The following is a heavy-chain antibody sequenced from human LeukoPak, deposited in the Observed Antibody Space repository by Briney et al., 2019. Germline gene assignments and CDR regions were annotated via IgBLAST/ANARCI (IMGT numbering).Heavy chain of an antibody. CDR1: GFTFSSYG. Sequence: PGVPLRLSCAASGFTFSSYGMHWVRQAPGKGLEGVAFIRYDGSNKYYADSVKGRFTISRDNSKNTLYLQMNSLRAEDTAVYYCAKETYDYVWGSYRYYFDYWGQGTLVTVSS. D-gene: IGHD3-16*02. CDR2: IRYDGSNK. CDR3: AKETYDYVWGSYRYYFDY. J-gene: IGHJ4*02. V-gene: IGHV3-30*02.